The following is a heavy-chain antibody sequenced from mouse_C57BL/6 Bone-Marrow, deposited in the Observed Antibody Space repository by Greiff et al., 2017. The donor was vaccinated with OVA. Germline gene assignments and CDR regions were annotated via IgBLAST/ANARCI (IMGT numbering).Heavy chain of an antibody. CDR2: IHPNSGST. Sequence: QVQLQQPGAELVKPGASVKLSCKASGYTFTSYWMHWVKQRPGQGLEWIGMIHPNSGSTNYNEKFKSKATLTVDKSSSTAYMQLSSLTSEDSAVYYCARGPFNPYAMDYWGQGTSVTVSS. J-gene: IGHJ4*01. CDR3: ARGPFNPYAMDY. CDR1: GYTFTSYW. V-gene: IGHV1-64*01.